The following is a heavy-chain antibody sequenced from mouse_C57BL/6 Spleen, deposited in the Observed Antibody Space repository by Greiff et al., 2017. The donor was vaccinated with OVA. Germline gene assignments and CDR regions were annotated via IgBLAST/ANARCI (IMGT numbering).Heavy chain of an antibody. CDR3: ARSRNYSYFDV. V-gene: IGHV1-50*01. Sequence: QVQLQQPGAELVKPGASVKLSCKASGYTFTSYWMQWVKQRPGQGLEWIGKIDPSDSYTNYNQKFKGKATLTVDTSSSTAYMQLSSLTSEDSAVYYCARSRNYSYFDVWGTGTTVTVSS. J-gene: IGHJ1*03. CDR1: GYTFTSYW. CDR2: IDPSDSYT.